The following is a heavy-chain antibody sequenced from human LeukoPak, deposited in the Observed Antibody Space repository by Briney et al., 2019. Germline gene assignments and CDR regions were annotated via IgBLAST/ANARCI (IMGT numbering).Heavy chain of an antibody. J-gene: IGHJ6*02. D-gene: IGHD3-10*01. CDR2: INTNTGNP. CDR3: ANYGSGSYDYYYYGMDV. Sequence: ASVKVSCKASGYTFTSYAMNWVRQAPGQGLEWMGWINTNTGNPTYAQGFTGRFVFSLDTSVSTAYLQISSLKAEDTAVYYCANYGSGSYDYYYYGMDVWGQGTTVTVSS. V-gene: IGHV7-4-1*02. CDR1: GYTFTSYA.